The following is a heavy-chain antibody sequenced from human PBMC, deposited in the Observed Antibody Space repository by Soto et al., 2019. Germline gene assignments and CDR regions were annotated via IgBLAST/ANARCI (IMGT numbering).Heavy chain of an antibody. J-gene: IGHJ4*02. Sequence: ASVKVSCKASGYTFTCYYMHWVRQAPGQGLEWMGWINPNSGGTNYAQTFQGRVTMTRDTSISTAYMELSRLRSDDTAVYYCARAAAGTSFDYWGQGTLVTVSS. V-gene: IGHV1-2*02. CDR1: GYTFTCYY. D-gene: IGHD6-13*01. CDR2: INPNSGGT. CDR3: ARAAAGTSFDY.